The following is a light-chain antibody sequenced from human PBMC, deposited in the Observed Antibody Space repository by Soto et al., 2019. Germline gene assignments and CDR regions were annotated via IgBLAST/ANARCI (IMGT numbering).Light chain of an antibody. J-gene: IGLJ2*01. V-gene: IGLV2-14*01. CDR1: SSDAGGYNY. CDR2: DVS. CDR3: SSYTSSSRV. Sequence: QSALTQPASVSGSPGQSITISCTGTSSDAGGYNYVSWYQQHPGKAPKLMIYDVSNRPSGVSNRFSGSKSGNTASLTISGLQAKDEADYYCSSYTSSSRVFGGGTKLTVL.